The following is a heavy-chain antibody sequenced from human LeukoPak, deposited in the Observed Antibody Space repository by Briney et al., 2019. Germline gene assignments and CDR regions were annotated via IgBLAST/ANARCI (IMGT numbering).Heavy chain of an antibody. Sequence: GASVKVSCKASGYTFSAYTIHWVRQAPGQRFEWMGWIDADNGDTRYSQKFQGRVTITRDTSASTAYMELSSLRSEDTAVYYCARVVVDSSQDYFDYWGQGTLVTVSS. V-gene: IGHV1-3*01. J-gene: IGHJ4*02. CDR3: ARVVVDSSQDYFDY. D-gene: IGHD3-22*01. CDR1: GYTFSAYT. CDR2: IDADNGDT.